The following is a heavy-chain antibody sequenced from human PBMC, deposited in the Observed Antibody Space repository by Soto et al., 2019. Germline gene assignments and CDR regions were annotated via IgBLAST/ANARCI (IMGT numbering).Heavy chain of an antibody. CDR2: IDTTGSTT. D-gene: IGHD4-4*01. CDR1: EFSFSTYW. Sequence: GGSLRLSCVASEFSFSTYWMHWVRQAPGKGLMWVARIDTTGSTTTYADSVQGRFTISRDNAKNTMYLQMNSVRDDDTAIYFCASVSAAQYYYGMDAWGQRTKVTVSS. V-gene: IGHV3-74*01. CDR3: ASVSAAQYYYGMDA. J-gene: IGHJ6*02.